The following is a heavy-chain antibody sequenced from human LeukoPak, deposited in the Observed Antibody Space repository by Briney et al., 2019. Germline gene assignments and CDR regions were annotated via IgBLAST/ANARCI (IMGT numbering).Heavy chain of an antibody. CDR2: ISAYNGNT. D-gene: IGHD2-15*01. CDR3: ARGGSCSGGSCYDDAFDI. V-gene: IGHV1-8*01. Sequence: ASVKVSCKASGYTFTSYDINWVRQAPGQGLEWMGWISAYNGNTNYAQKLQGRVTMTRNTSISTAYMELSSLRSEDTAVYYCARGGSCSGGSCYDDAFDIWGQGTMVTVSS. J-gene: IGHJ3*02. CDR1: GYTFTSYD.